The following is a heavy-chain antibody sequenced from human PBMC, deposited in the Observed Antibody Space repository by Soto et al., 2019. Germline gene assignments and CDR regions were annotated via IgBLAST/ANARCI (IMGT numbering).Heavy chain of an antibody. D-gene: IGHD6-19*01. CDR3: ARALGYSSTSRLDL. J-gene: IGHJ4*02. Sequence: QVQLVQSGAAVEKPGASVKVSCKASGYTFTTYDFNWVRQAPGHGLEWMGWMNPDTGNTGYAQKFQGRVTMTRDTSISTAFMALSGLTAEDTAVYYCARALGYSSTSRLDLWGQGTLVTVSS. V-gene: IGHV1-8*01. CDR1: GYTFTTYD. CDR2: MNPDTGNT.